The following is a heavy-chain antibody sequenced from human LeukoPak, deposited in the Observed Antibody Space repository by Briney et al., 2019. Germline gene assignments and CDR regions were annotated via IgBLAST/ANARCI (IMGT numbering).Heavy chain of an antibody. J-gene: IGHJ4*02. CDR1: GFTFSSYW. Sequence: GGSLRLSCAASGFTFSSYWMNWVRQAPGKGLEWVSFISSSSSYIYYADSVKGRFTISRDNAKNSLYLQMNSLRAEDTAVYYCARDGERWLQYPVSLDYWGQGTLVTVSS. CDR3: ARDGERWLQYPVSLDY. CDR2: ISSSSSYI. D-gene: IGHD5-24*01. V-gene: IGHV3-21*01.